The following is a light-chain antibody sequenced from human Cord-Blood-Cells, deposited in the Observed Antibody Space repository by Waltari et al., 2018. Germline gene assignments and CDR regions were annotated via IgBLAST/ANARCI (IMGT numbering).Light chain of an antibody. CDR2: RNN. Sequence: QSVLTPPPSASGPPGQLVTFSCSGSSSNIGSNYVYWYHQLPGTAPKLLIHRNNQRPSGVPDRFSGSKSGTSASLASSGLRSEDEADYYCAAWDDSLSGYVFGTGTKVTVL. CDR3: AAWDDSLSGYV. J-gene: IGLJ1*01. V-gene: IGLV1-47*01. CDR1: SSNIGSNY.